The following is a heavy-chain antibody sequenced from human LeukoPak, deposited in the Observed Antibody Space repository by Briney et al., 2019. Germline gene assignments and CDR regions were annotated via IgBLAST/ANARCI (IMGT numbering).Heavy chain of an antibody. CDR2: ISYDGSNK. J-gene: IGHJ4*02. CDR1: GFTFSSYA. CDR3: ARAPNGVYCTSSSCHLDY. Sequence: GGSLRLSCAASGFTFSSYAMHWVRQAPGKGLEWVAVISYDGSNKYYADSVKGRFTISGDNSKNTLYLQMNSLRAEDTAVYYCARAPNGVYCTSSSCHLDYWGQGTLVTVPS. V-gene: IGHV3-30-3*01. D-gene: IGHD2-2*01.